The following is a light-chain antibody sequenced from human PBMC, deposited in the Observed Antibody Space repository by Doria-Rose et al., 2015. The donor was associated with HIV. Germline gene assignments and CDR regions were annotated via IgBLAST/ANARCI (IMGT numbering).Light chain of an antibody. CDR2: DVS. J-gene: IGLJ2*01. Sequence: ISCTGTSSDVGGYNYVSWYRHHPGKAPKLMIYDVSNRPSGVSDRFSGSKSGNTASLTISGLQAVDEADYYCSSYTASTTLVFGGGTKLTVL. V-gene: IGLV2-14*01. CDR3: SSYTASTTLV. CDR1: SSDVGGYNY.